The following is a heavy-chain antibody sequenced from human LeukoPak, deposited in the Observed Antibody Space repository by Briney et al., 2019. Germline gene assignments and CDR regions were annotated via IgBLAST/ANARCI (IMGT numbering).Heavy chain of an antibody. CDR2: ISSSSSYI. CDR3: AREEPMTTIPYYYYYMDV. D-gene: IGHD5-24*01. CDR1: GFTFSSYA. J-gene: IGHJ6*03. V-gene: IGHV3-21*01. Sequence: GGSLRLSCAASGFTFSSYAMAWVRQAPGKGLAWVSSISSSSSYIYYADSVKGRFTISRDNAKNSLYLQMNSLRAEDTAVYYCAREEPMTTIPYYYYYMDVWGKGTTVTVSS.